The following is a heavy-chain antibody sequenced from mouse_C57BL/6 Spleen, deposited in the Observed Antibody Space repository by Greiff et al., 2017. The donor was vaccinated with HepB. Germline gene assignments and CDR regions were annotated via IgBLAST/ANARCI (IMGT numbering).Heavy chain of an antibody. D-gene: IGHD1-1*01. CDR2: IDPEDGDT. CDR1: GFNIKDYY. Sequence: VQLKQSGAELVRPGASVKLSCTASGFNIKDYYMHWVKQRPEQGLEWIGRIDPEDGDTEYAPKFQGKATMTADTSSNTAYLQLSSLTSEDTAVYYCTTPGSSYPYWYFDVWGTGTTVTVSS. V-gene: IGHV14-1*01. CDR3: TTPGSSYPYWYFDV. J-gene: IGHJ1*03.